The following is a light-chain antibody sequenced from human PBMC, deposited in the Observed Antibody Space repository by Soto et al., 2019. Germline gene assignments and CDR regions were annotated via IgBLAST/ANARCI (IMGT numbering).Light chain of an antibody. V-gene: IGKV3-20*01. CDR2: GAS. CDR1: QSVSSSY. J-gene: IGKJ2*02. CDR3: QQYGISPPCT. Sequence: EIVLTQSPGTLSLSPGERATLSCRASQSVSSSYLAWYQQKPGQAPRLLIYGASSRATGIPDRFSGSGSETDFTLTISRLEPEDFAVYYCQQYGISPPCTFGQGTKLDIK.